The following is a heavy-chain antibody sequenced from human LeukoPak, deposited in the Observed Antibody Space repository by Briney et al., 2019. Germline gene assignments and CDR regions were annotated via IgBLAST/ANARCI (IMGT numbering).Heavy chain of an antibody. J-gene: IGHJ4*02. CDR1: GYTFTGYD. D-gene: IGHD1-20*01. CDR2: MHPYSGDT. Sequence: GASVKVSRMTSGYTFTGYDINWVRPAAGQGFEWMGWMHPYSGDTGYAHNLQGRITITSDSSTATVFMELSSLRSEDTAMYYCARGSLNGNVDFWGQGTLVTVSS. CDR3: ARGSLNGNVDF. V-gene: IGHV1-8*01.